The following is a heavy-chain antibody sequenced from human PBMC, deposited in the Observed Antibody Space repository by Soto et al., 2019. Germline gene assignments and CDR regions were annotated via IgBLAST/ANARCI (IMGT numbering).Heavy chain of an antibody. J-gene: IGHJ4*02. CDR1: GFTFSSYS. Sequence: EVHLVASGGGLVQPGGSLRLSCAASGFTFSSYSLNWVRQAPGKGLEWVYYITSSGTTVYYADSVRGRFTISRDNAKNPLYLPTNRLRDDDTAVYYCATGSSNWAYYFDFWGQGARVSFSS. D-gene: IGHD6-13*01. CDR3: ATGSSNWAYYFDF. V-gene: IGHV3-48*02. CDR2: ITSSGTTV.